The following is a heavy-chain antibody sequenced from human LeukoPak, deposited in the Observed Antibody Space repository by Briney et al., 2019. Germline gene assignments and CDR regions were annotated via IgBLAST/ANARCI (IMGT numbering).Heavy chain of an antibody. CDR3: ARLTHPLDY. D-gene: IGHD4-23*01. CDR2: INHSGST. CDR1: GGSFSGYY. V-gene: IGHV4-34*01. J-gene: IGHJ4*02. Sequence: SETLSLTCAVYGGSFSGYYWSWIRQPPGKGLEWIGEINHSGSTNYNPSLKSRVTISVDTSKNQFSLKLSSVTAADTAVYYCARLTHPLDYWGQGTLVTVSP.